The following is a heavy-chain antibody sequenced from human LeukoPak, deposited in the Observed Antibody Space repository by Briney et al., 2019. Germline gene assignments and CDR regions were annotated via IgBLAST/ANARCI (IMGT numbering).Heavy chain of an antibody. CDR1: GFTFSSYS. CDR2: ISSSISYI. J-gene: IGHJ4*02. CDR3: ARGKPGVGTSLDY. V-gene: IGHV3-21*01. D-gene: IGHD1-26*01. Sequence: GGSLRLSCAASGFTFSSYSMNCVRQAPGKGLEWVSSISSSISYIYFADSVKGRFTISRDNAKNSLYLQMNSLRAEDTAVYYCARGKPGVGTSLDYWGQGTLVTVSS.